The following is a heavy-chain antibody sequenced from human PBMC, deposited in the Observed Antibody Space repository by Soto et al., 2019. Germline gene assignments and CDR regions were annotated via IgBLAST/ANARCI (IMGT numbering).Heavy chain of an antibody. Sequence: QAQLVQSGTEVKKPGASVTVSCKSSGYTFTDFYLHWLRQAPGQGLEWVGWINPKTGDTKSSQKFQGRVTMSRDTSVSTAYIDLTSLTSDDTAMYYCATGTKGTTGWYHPWGQGTRVTVSS. D-gene: IGHD1-1*01. V-gene: IGHV1-2*02. CDR3: ATGTKGTTGWYHP. CDR2: INPKTGDT. J-gene: IGHJ5*02. CDR1: GYTFTDFY.